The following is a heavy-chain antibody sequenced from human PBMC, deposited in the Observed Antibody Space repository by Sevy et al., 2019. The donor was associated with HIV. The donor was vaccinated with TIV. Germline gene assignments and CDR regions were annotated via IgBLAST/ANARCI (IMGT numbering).Heavy chain of an antibody. CDR1: GFTFSSYS. CDR3: ARDETDDYYDSSGYYDPPDY. CDR2: ISSSSSYI. Sequence: GSLRLSCAASGFTFSSYSMNWVRQAPGKGLEWVSSISSSSSYIYYADSVKGRFTISRDNAKNSLYLQMNSLRAEDTAVYYCARDETDDYYDSSGYYDPPDYWGQGTLVTVSS. J-gene: IGHJ4*02. V-gene: IGHV3-21*01. D-gene: IGHD3-22*01.